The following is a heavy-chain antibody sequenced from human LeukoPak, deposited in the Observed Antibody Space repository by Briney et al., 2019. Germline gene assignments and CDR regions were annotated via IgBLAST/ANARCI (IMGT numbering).Heavy chain of an antibody. Sequence: GGSLRLSCAASGFTFSDYYMNWIRQAPGKGLEWVSYISNSGTIIKYADSVKGRFTISRDNAKNSLSLQMNSLRAEDTAVYYCARNMGGYDAIDYWGQGTLVTVSS. J-gene: IGHJ4*02. CDR1: GFTFSDYY. CDR3: ARNMGGYDAIDY. CDR2: ISNSGTII. V-gene: IGHV3-11*04. D-gene: IGHD5-12*01.